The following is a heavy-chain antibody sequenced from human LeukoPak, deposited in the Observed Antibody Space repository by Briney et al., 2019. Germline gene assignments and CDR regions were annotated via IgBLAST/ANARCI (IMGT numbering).Heavy chain of an antibody. Sequence: PSETLSLTCTVSGGSISSYYWSWIRLPPGKGLEWSGYIYHSGSTYYNPSLKSRVTISLDKSKNQFSLKLTSVTAADTAVYYCARGGLIYGDRYYFDYWGQGTLVTVSS. CDR2: IYHSGST. CDR3: ARGGLIYGDRYYFDY. D-gene: IGHD4-17*01. CDR1: GGSISSYY. J-gene: IGHJ4*02. V-gene: IGHV4-59*12.